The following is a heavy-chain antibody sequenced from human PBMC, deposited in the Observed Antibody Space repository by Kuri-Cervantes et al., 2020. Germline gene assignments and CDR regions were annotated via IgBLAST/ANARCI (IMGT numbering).Heavy chain of an antibody. CDR3: ARALNQRGYSGYDKSANAFDI. Sequence: SETLSLTCAVSGYSISSGYYWGWIRQPPGKGLEWIGEINHSGSTNYNPSLKSRVTISVDKSKNQFSLKLSSVTAADTAVYYCARALNQRGYSGYDKSANAFDIWGQGTMVTVSS. J-gene: IGHJ3*02. V-gene: IGHV4-38-2*01. D-gene: IGHD5-12*01. CDR1: GYSISSGYY. CDR2: INHSGST.